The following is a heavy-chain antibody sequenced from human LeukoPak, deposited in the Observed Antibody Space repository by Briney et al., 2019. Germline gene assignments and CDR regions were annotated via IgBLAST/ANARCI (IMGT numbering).Heavy chain of an antibody. Sequence: SETLSLTCTVSGGSISSYYWSWIRQPPGKGLEWIGYIYYSGSTNYNPSLKSRVTISVDTSKNQFSLKLSSVTAADTAVHYCAGTTVTTLILGYWGQGTLVTVSS. CDR2: IYYSGST. V-gene: IGHV4-59*01. J-gene: IGHJ4*02. CDR3: AGTTVTTLILGY. CDR1: GGSISSYY. D-gene: IGHD4-11*01.